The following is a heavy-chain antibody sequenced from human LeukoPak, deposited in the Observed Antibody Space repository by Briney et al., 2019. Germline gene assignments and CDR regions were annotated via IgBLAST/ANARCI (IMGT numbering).Heavy chain of an antibody. V-gene: IGHV4-59*01. J-gene: IGHJ4*02. D-gene: IGHD6-13*01. CDR1: GGSISSYY. CDR3: ARRQQQLVSYFDY. Sequence: SETLSLTCTVSGGSISSYYWSWIRQPPGKGLEWIGYIYYSGSTNYNPSLKSRVTISVDTSKNQFSLKLSSVTAADTAVYYCARRQQQLVSYFDYWGQGTLVTVSS. CDR2: IYYSGST.